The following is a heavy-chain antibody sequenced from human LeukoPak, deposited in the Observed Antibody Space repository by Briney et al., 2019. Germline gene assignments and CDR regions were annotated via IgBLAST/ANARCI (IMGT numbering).Heavy chain of an antibody. CDR1: GFTFSSYG. J-gene: IGHJ4*02. Sequence: GGSLRLSCAASGFTFSSYGMHWVRQAPGKGLEWVAVIWYDGSNKYYADSVKGRFTISRDNSKNTLYLQMDSLRAEDTAVCYCARGKRGVNYFDYWGQGTLVTVSS. V-gene: IGHV3-33*01. CDR2: IWYDGSNK. D-gene: IGHD3-16*01. CDR3: ARGKRGVNYFDY.